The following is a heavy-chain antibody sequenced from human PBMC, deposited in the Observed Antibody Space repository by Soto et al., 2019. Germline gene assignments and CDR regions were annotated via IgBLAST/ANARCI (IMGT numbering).Heavy chain of an antibody. D-gene: IGHD3-16*01. Sequence: WIRQPPGKALEWLALIYWDDDKRYSPSLKSRLTITKDTSKNQVVLTMTNMDPVDTATYYCAHIFFCIMASTPSYTLSLHGAPPISVQ. CDR2: IYWDDDK. CDR3: AHIFFCIMASTPSYTLSLHGAPPISVQ. J-gene: IGHJ1*01. V-gene: IGHV2-5*02.